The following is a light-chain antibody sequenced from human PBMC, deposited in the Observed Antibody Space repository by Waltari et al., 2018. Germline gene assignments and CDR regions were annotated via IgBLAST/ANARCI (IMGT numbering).Light chain of an antibody. Sequence: DIVMTQSPDSLTVSLGERAHINCKSSQSVLYSSKNKNYLAWYQQKLGQPPKLLIYWASTRESGVPDRFSGSGSGTDFTLTISSLQAEDVAVYYCQQYYSTPMTFGQGTKVEIK. J-gene: IGKJ1*01. V-gene: IGKV4-1*01. CDR3: QQYYSTPMT. CDR2: WAS. CDR1: QSVLYSSKNKNY.